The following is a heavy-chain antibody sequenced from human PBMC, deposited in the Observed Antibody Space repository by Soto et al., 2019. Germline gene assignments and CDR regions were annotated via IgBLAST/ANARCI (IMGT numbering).Heavy chain of an antibody. Sequence: EVQLLESGGGLVQPGGSLKPPCLAPESPFTANPLGWAARPPGRGWGWVSAISAGGGSTYYADSVKGRFTISRDNSKNTLYLQMNTLRAEDTAVYYCAKRRTYSSGWYEFDYWGQGTLVTVSS. J-gene: IGHJ4*02. CDR2: ISAGGGST. V-gene: IGHV3-23*01. D-gene: IGHD6-19*01. CDR3: AKRRTYSSGWYEFDY. CDR1: ESPFTANP.